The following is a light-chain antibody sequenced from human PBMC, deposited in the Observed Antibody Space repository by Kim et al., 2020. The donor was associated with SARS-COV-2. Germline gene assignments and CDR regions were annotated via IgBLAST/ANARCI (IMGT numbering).Light chain of an antibody. CDR1: QNINIW. CDR2: KAS. Sequence: DIQMTQSPSTLSASVGDRVSITCRASQNINIWLAWYQQKPGKAPKLLIYKASSLESGVPSRFSGSGSGTEFTLTISSLQPDDFATYYCQQYDYYWTFGQGTKLEI. J-gene: IGKJ1*01. CDR3: QQYDYYWT. V-gene: IGKV1-5*03.